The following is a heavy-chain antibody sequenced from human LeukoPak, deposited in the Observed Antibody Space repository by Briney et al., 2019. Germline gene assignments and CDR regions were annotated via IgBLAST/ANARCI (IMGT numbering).Heavy chain of an antibody. J-gene: IGHJ4*02. CDR3: AKDLTDHGNFDY. Sequence: GGSLRLSCAASGFTFSSYWMSWVRQAPGKGLEWVANIKQDGSEKYYVDSVKGRFTISRDDAKNTLYLQMNSLRVEDTAVYYCAKDLTDHGNFDYWGQGTLVTVSS. CDR2: IKQDGSEK. V-gene: IGHV3-7*01. CDR1: GFTFSSYW. D-gene: IGHD4-17*01.